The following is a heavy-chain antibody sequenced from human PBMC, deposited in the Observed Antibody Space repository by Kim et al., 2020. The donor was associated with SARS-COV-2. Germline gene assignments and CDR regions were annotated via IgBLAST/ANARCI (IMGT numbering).Heavy chain of an antibody. D-gene: IGHD1-26*01. CDR2: MNPNSGNT. Sequence: ASVKVSCKASGYTFTSYDINWVRQATGQGLEWMGWMNPNSGNTGYAQKFQGRVTMTRNTSISTAYMELSSLRSEDTAVYYCARGPGGELLRLSKRGCQLDYWGQGTLVTVSS. J-gene: IGHJ4*02. CDR1: GYTFTSYD. CDR3: ARGPGGELLRLSKRGCQLDY. V-gene: IGHV1-8*01.